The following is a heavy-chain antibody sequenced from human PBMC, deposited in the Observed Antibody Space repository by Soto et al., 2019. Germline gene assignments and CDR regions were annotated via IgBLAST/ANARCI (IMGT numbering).Heavy chain of an antibody. CDR3: ARELAVLRAAAVEYYSYYAMDV. CDR1: GFTFSSYW. V-gene: IGHV3-74*01. Sequence: GGSLRLSCAASGFTFSSYWMHWVRQAPGKGLVWVSRINSDGSSTSYADSVKGRFTISRDNAKNTLYLQMNSLRAEDTAVYYCARELAVLRAAAVEYYSYYAMDVWGQGTSVTLSS. CDR2: INSDGSST. D-gene: IGHD6-13*01. J-gene: IGHJ6*02.